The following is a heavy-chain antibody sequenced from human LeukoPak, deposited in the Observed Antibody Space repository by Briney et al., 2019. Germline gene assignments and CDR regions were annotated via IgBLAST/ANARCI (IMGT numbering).Heavy chain of an antibody. CDR3: ARDSGTTGEVKFDP. CDR2: IYTSGTI. V-gene: IGHV4-4*07. CDR1: GGSISSYY. D-gene: IGHD3-10*01. J-gene: IGHJ5*02. Sequence: SETLSLTCTVSGGSISSYYWSWIRQPAGTALEWIGRIYTSGTITYNPSLKSRVTMSVDTSKNQFSLKLSSVTAANTAVYYCARDSGTTGEVKFDPWGQGTLVTVSS.